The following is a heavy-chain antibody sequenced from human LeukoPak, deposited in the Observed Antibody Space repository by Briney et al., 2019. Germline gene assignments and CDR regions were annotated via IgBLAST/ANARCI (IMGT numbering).Heavy chain of an antibody. D-gene: IGHD2-2*01. CDR3: AKELRRYCSSTSCSLFDY. CDR2: ISWNSGSI. CDR1: GFTFDDYA. Sequence: GGSLRLSCAASGFTFDDYAMHWVRQAPGKGLKWVSGISWNSGSIGYADSVKGRFTISRDNAKNSLYLQMNSLRAEDTALYYCAKELRRYCSSTSCSLFDYWGQGTLVTVSS. V-gene: IGHV3-9*01. J-gene: IGHJ4*02.